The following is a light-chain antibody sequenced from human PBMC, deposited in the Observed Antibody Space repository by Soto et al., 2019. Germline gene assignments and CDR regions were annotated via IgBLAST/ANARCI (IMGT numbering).Light chain of an antibody. V-gene: IGLV2-14*03. CDR2: DVS. CDR1: SSDVGGYNF. Sequence: QSALTQPASVSGSPGQSIAISCTGTSSDVGGYNFVSWYQQHPGKAPKLMIYDVSNRPSGVSNRFSGSKSGNTASLTISGLQAEDEADYYCSSYSGSXTLVXXXXXXKLTVL. CDR3: SSYSGSXTLVX. J-gene: IGLJ2*01.